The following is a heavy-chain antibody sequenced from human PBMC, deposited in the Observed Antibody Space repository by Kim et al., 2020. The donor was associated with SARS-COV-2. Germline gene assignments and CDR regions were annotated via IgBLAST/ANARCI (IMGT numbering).Heavy chain of an antibody. Sequence: ADSVKGRFTISRDNSKNTLYLQMNSLRAEDTAVYYCAKGFSGSYYSALDYWGQGTLVTVSS. CDR3: AKGFSGSYYSALDY. V-gene: IGHV3-30*02. J-gene: IGHJ4*02. D-gene: IGHD1-26*01.